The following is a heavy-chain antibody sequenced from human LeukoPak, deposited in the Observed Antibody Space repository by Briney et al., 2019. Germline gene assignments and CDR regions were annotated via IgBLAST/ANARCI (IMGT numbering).Heavy chain of an antibody. D-gene: IGHD2-2*01. CDR1: GCTFTSYG. J-gene: IGHJ1*01. CDR2: ISAYNGNT. V-gene: IGHV1-18*01. CDR3: ARHSCASSSSCSAYYQH. Sequence: GASVKVSCKASGCTFTSYGISWVRQAPGQGLEWMGWISAYNGNTNYAQKLQGRVTMTTDTSTSTAYMELRSLRSDDTAVYYCARHSCASSSSCSAYYQHWGQGTQVTVSS.